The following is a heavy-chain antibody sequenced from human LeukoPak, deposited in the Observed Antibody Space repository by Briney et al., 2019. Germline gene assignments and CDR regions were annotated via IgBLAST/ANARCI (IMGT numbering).Heavy chain of an antibody. D-gene: IGHD6-25*01. Sequence: SQTLSLTCAISGDSVSSNSATWNWIRQSPSRGLEWLGRTYYRPKWYNDYAVSVKSRITINPDTSKNQFSLQLNSVTPEDTAAYYCARAMRIAAAGTFYFDYWGQGTLVTVSS. CDR2: TYYRPKWYN. CDR3: ARAMRIAAAGTFYFDY. J-gene: IGHJ4*02. V-gene: IGHV6-1*01. CDR1: GDSVSSNSAT.